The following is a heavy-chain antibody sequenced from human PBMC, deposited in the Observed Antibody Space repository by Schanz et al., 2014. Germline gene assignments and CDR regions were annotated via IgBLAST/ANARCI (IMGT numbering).Heavy chain of an antibody. J-gene: IGHJ6*02. V-gene: IGHV3-23*04. Sequence: EVQLVESGGGLVQPRGSLRLSCAASGFNFSSYGMHWVRQAPGKGLEWVSAINGNGGITYYADPVKGRFTISRDNSKNTLVLEMNSLRVEETAVYSCATEGPRGTRDPISYYYAMDNWGQGTKVTV. CDR3: ATEGPRGTRDPISYYYAMDN. CDR2: INGNGGIT. D-gene: IGHD2-21*01. CDR1: GFNFSSYG.